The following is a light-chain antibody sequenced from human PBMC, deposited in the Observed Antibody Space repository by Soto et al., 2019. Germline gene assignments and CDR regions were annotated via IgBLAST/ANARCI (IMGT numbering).Light chain of an antibody. Sequence: EIVLTQSPGTLSLSPGERATLSCRASQSVSSSYLAWYQQKPGQAPRLLIYGASSRTTGIPDRFSGSGSGTDFTLTISRLEPEDFALYYCQQYGRSPTFGGGTKVDIK. V-gene: IGKV3-20*01. CDR2: GAS. CDR1: QSVSSSY. J-gene: IGKJ4*01. CDR3: QQYGRSPT.